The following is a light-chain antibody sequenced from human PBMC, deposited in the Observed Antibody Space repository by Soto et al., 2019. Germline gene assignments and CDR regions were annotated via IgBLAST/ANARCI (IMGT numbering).Light chain of an antibody. CDR2: DVS. CDR1: SSDVGGYNS. V-gene: IGLV2-11*01. Sequence: QSALTQPRSVSGSPGQSVTISCTGTSSDVGGYNSVSWYQQHPGKAPKLMIYDVSKRPSGVPDRFSGSKSGNTASLTISGLQAEDEADYYCCSYAGSYTFPYVFGTGTKLTVL. J-gene: IGLJ1*01. CDR3: CSYAGSYTFPYV.